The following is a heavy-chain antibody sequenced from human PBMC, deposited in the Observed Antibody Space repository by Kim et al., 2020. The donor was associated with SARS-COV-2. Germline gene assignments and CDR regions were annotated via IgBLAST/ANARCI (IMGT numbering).Heavy chain of an antibody. CDR3: ATPLTIFGVGSDAFDM. D-gene: IGHD3-3*01. J-gene: IGHJ3*02. V-gene: IGHV5-10-1*01. CDR2: IDPSDSYI. CDR1: GYSFTSHW. Sequence: GESLKISCKGSGYSFTSHWISWVRQMPGKGLEWMGRIDPSDSYINYSPSFQGHVTISADKSISTTYLQWSSLKASDTAMYYCATPLTIFGVGSDAFDMWGQGTMVTVSS.